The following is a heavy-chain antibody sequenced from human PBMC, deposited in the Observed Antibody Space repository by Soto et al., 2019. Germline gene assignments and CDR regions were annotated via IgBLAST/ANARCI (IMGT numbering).Heavy chain of an antibody. J-gene: IGHJ4*02. D-gene: IGHD5-12*01. CDR1: GYSVSNNNW. CDR2: IHHGGST. CDR3: TKNSAYALDY. V-gene: IGHV4-4*02. Sequence: SETLSLTCDVSGYSVSNNNWWSWVRQSPGEGLEWIGEIHHGGSTNYNPSLKSRVTISVDKSKNQFFLRLSSVTAADTAVYYCTKNSAYALDYWGQRALVTVSS.